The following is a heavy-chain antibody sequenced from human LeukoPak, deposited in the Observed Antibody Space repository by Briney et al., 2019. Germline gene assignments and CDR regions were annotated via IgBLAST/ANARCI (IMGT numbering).Heavy chain of an antibody. CDR1: GFTFSSYA. D-gene: IGHD3-10*01. J-gene: IGHJ3*02. CDR3: ARDQFSMVVRSAFDI. CDR2: ISNDVANK. Sequence: GRSLRLSCAASGFTFSSYAMNWVRQAPGRGLEWVAVISNDVANKYYADSVKGRFTISRDNPKNTLDLQMNSLSDEDAAVYCCARDQFSMVVRSAFDIWGQGTMVTVSS. V-gene: IGHV3-30-3*01.